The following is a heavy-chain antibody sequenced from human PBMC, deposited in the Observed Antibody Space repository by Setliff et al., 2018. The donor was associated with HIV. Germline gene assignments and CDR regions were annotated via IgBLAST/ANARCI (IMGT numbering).Heavy chain of an antibody. V-gene: IGHV1-2*02. CDR1: GYTFDGHY. J-gene: IGHJ3*02. CDR2: INPNTGGT. Sequence: ASVKVSCKPSGYTFDGHYMHWVRQAPGQGLEWMGWINPNTGGTNYAQKFQGRVTRTRDTSISTAYIELRRLRSDDTAMYYCARDQTPLDAFDIWGQGTMVTVSS. D-gene: IGHD2-15*01. CDR3: ARDQTPLDAFDI.